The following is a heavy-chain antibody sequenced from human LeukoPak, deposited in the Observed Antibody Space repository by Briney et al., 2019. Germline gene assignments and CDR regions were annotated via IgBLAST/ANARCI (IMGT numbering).Heavy chain of an antibody. J-gene: IGHJ4*02. V-gene: IGHV4-38-2*02. CDR1: GYSITSGYY. Sequence: SETLSLTCTVSGYSITSGYYWGWIRQPPGKGLEWIGSIYHSGSTHYNPSLNSRVTMSVDTSKNLVSLKVSSVTAADTAMYYCARVSGYDWESFYDYWGQGSLVTVSS. CDR2: IYHSGST. D-gene: IGHD5-12*01. CDR3: ARVSGYDWESFYDY.